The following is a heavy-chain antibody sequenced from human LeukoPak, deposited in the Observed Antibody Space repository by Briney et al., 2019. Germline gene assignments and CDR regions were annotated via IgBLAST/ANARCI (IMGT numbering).Heavy chain of an antibody. J-gene: IGHJ3*02. CDR2: INPGGTEK. D-gene: IGHD2-2*01. CDR3: ARDYCSSTSCYRARAFDI. V-gene: IGHV3-7*01. CDR1: GFTFSNNW. Sequence: PGGSLRLSCAASGFTFSNNWMNWVRQAPGKGLEWVGNINPGGTEKYYLDSVTGRFTISRDNAKNSLYLQMNSLRAEDTAVYYCARDYCSSTSCYRARAFDIWGQGTMVTVSS.